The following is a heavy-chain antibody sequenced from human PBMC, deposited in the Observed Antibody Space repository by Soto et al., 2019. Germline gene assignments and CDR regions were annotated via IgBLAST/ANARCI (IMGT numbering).Heavy chain of an antibody. V-gene: IGHV3-23*01. CDR2: ISGSGGST. CDR1: GFTFSSYA. J-gene: IGHJ6*02. Sequence: GGSLRLCCAASGFTFSSYAMSWVRQAPGKGLEWVSAISGSGGSTYYADSVKGRFTISRDNSKNTLYLQMNSLRAEDTAVYYCAKDQDSSGPYYYYYGMDVWGQGTTVTGSS. D-gene: IGHD3-22*01. CDR3: AKDQDSSGPYYYYYGMDV.